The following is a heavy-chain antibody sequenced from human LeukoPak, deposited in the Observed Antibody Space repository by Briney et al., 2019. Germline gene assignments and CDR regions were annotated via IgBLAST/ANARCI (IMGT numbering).Heavy chain of an antibody. V-gene: IGHV1-8*01. CDR2: MNPNSGNT. D-gene: IGHD2-2*01. CDR3: ARIVVVPAAIGYYYYYYGMDV. J-gene: IGHJ6*02. Sequence: INWVRQATGQGXEWMGWMNPNSGNTGYAQKFQGRVTMTRNTSISTAYMELSSLRSEDTAVYYCARIVVVPAAIGYYYYYYGMDVWGQGTTVTVSS.